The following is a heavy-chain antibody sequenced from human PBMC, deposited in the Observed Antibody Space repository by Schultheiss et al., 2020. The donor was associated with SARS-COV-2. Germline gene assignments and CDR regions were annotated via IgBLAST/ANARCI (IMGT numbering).Heavy chain of an antibody. D-gene: IGHD6-6*01. CDR2: ISGSGDKI. J-gene: IGHJ6*03. CDR1: GFTFSSYS. CDR3: ARRDRVGSAAQYYQYMDV. Sequence: GGSLRLSCAASGFTFSSYSMNWVRQAPGKGLEWVSTISGSGDKIYYADSVKGRFTISRDNSKNTLYLQMNSLGAEDTAMYYCARRDRVGSAAQYYQYMDVWGKGTTVTVSS. V-gene: IGHV3-21*01.